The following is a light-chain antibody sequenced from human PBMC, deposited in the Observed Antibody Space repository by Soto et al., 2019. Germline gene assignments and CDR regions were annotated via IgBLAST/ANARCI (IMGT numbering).Light chain of an antibody. CDR3: QQSYSTLTWT. J-gene: IGKJ1*01. CDR2: AAS. CDR1: QSISSY. Sequence: DIQLPPSPSSLSASVGDRVTITCRASQSISSYLNWYQQKPGKAPKLLIYAASSLQSGVPSRFSGSGSGTDFTLTISSLQPEDFATYYCQQSYSTLTWTFGQGTKVDIK. V-gene: IGKV1-39*01.